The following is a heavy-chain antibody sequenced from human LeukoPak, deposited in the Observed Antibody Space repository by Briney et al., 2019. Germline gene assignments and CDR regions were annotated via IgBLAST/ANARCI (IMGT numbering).Heavy chain of an antibody. CDR1: GYTFTGYY. Sequence: ASVKASCKASGYTFTGYYMHWVRQAPGQGLEWMGWINPNSGGTNYAQKFQGRVTMTRDTSISTAYMELSRLRSDDTAVYYCARVSGSSWYSGVFDYWGQGTLVTVSS. CDR2: INPNSGGT. V-gene: IGHV1-2*02. J-gene: IGHJ4*02. D-gene: IGHD6-13*01. CDR3: ARVSGSSWYSGVFDY.